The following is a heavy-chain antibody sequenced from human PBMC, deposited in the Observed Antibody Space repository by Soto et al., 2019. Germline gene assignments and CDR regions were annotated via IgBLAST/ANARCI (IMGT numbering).Heavy chain of an antibody. CDR3: ARSSYGSGSYYNDL. CDR2: IYHSGIT. Sequence: SETLSLTCTVSGGSISSSDSYWSWIRQHPGKGLEWIGHIYHSGITYDNPSHKSRVTISIDTSKNQFSLKLSSVTAADTAVYYCARSSYGSGSYYNDLWGQGTLVTVSS. V-gene: IGHV4-31*03. J-gene: IGHJ4*02. D-gene: IGHD3-10*01. CDR1: GGSISSSDSY.